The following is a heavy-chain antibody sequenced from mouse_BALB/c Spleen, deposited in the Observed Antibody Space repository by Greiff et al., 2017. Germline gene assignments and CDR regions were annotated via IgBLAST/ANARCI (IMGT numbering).Heavy chain of an antibody. CDR1: GYSITSDYA. V-gene: IGHV3-2*02. Sequence: VQLQQSGPGLVKPSQSLSLTCTVTGYSITSDYAWNWIRQFPGNKLEWMGYISYSGSTSYNPSLKSRISITRDTSKNQFFLQLNSVTTEDTATYYCARWGTTGFDYWGQGTTLTVSS. D-gene: IGHD1-1*01. J-gene: IGHJ2*01. CDR2: ISYSGST. CDR3: ARWGTTGFDY.